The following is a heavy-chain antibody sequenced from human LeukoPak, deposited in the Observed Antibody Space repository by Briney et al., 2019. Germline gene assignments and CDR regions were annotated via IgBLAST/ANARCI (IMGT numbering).Heavy chain of an antibody. D-gene: IGHD1-26*01. CDR2: ISAYNGNT. Sequence: AAVKVSCKASGYTCASYGISWVRQAPGQGLEWMGWISAYNGNTNYAQKLQGRVTMTTDTSTSTAYMELRSLRSDDTAVYYCARDYLVGALDYWGQGTLVTVSS. CDR1: GYTCASYG. V-gene: IGHV1-18*01. CDR3: ARDYLVGALDY. J-gene: IGHJ4*02.